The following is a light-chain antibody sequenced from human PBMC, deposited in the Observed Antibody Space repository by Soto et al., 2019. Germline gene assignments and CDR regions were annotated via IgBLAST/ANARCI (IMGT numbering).Light chain of an antibody. CDR3: QQYDDWPLT. V-gene: IGKV3-15*01. J-gene: IGKJ4*01. CDR2: NPS. Sequence: EIVMTQSPATLSVSPGERATLSCGASQSVSSNLAWYQQKPGQAPKLLLYNPSTRAPGIPARFSGSGSGTEFTLTISSLQSEDFAIYYCQQYDDWPLTFGGGTKVEIK. CDR1: QSVSSN.